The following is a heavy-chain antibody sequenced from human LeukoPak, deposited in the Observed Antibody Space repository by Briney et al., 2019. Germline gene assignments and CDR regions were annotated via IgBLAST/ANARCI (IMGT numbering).Heavy chain of an antibody. CDR1: GDSISSGNSY. Sequence: PSQTLSLTCTVSGDSISSGNSYWSWIRQPPGKGLEWIGSIYYSGYTYHNPSLKSRVTISVDTSKNQFSLKLSSVTAADTAVYYCARRGSQSSTYFRYWGQGTLVTVSS. CDR3: ARRGSQSSTYFRY. J-gene: IGHJ4*02. V-gene: IGHV4-30-4*01. D-gene: IGHD3-10*02. CDR2: IYYSGYT.